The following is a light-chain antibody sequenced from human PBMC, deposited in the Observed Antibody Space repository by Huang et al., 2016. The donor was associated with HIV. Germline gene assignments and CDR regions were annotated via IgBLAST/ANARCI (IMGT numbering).Light chain of an antibody. Sequence: EIVMTQSPGTLSVSPGESATLSCRARQSVGRKFAWYQQKPGQAPRLLIYGASTRATGVPARFSGSGSGTEFTLTISSLQSEDFAIYYCQQYNKWPPGTFGQGTKLEI. CDR3: QQYNKWPPGT. V-gene: IGKV3-15*01. J-gene: IGKJ2*01. CDR2: GAS. CDR1: QSVGRK.